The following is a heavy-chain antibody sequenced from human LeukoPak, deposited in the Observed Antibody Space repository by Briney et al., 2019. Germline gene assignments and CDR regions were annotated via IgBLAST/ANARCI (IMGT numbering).Heavy chain of an antibody. CDR1: GGSISSSSYY. D-gene: IGHD3-3*01. Sequence: SETLSLTCTVSGGSISSSSYYWGWIRQPPGKGLEWIGSIYYSGSTYYNPSLKSRVTISVDTSKNQFSLKLSSVTAADTAVYYCATDAPYDFWSEDAFDIWGQGTMVTVSS. CDR2: IYYSGST. J-gene: IGHJ3*02. V-gene: IGHV4-39*07. CDR3: ATDAPYDFWSEDAFDI.